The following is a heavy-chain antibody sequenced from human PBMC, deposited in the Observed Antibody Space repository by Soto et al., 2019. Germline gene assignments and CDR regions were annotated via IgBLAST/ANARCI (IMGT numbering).Heavy chain of an antibody. D-gene: IGHD5-12*01. CDR3: ARRTRGRDGYNYSYYYGMDV. V-gene: IGHV4-34*01. J-gene: IGHJ6*02. CDR2: INHSGST. Sequence: QVQLQQWGAGLLKPSETLSLTCAVYGGSFSGYYWSWIRQPPGKGLEWIGEINHSGSTNYNPSLKGRVTISVDTSKNQFSLKLSSVTAADTAVYYCARRTRGRDGYNYSYYYGMDVWGQGTTVTVSS. CDR1: GGSFSGYY.